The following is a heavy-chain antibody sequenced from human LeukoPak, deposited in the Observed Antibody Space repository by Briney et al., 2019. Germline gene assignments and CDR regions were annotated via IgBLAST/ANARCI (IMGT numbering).Heavy chain of an antibody. J-gene: IGHJ6*03. CDR2: ISSSSSTI. CDR1: GFTFSSYS. CDR3: ARDPPNELAARPLGGSMDV. V-gene: IGHV3-48*01. Sequence: PGGSLRLSCAASGFTFSSYSMNWVRQAPGKGLEWVSYISSSSSTIYYADSVKGRFTISRDNAKNSLYLQMNSLRAEDTAVNYCARDPPNELAARPLGGSMDVWGKGTTVTVSS. D-gene: IGHD6-6*01.